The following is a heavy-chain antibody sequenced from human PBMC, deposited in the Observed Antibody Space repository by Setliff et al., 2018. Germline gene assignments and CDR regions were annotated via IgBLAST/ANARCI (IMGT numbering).Heavy chain of an antibody. D-gene: IGHD3-10*01. Sequence: GGSLRLSCAASGFAFDKFTMHWVRQAPGKGLEWVSLCGRKGVTTLYADSVKGRFTISRDNAKSSLYLQMDSLRAEDTAVYYCARDLIRGAPNWFDPWGQGTLVTVSS. V-gene: IGHV3-43*01. CDR2: CGRKGVTT. CDR3: ARDLIRGAPNWFDP. CDR1: GFAFDKFT. J-gene: IGHJ5*02.